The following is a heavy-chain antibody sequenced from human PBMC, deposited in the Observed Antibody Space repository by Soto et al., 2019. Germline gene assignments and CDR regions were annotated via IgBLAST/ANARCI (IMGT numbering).Heavy chain of an antibody. J-gene: IGHJ4*02. CDR3: ARAVRLVPFDY. CDR2: IYYSGST. CDR1: GGSISSGDYY. Sequence: PSETLSLTCTVSGGSISSGDYYLRWIRQPPGKGLEWIGYIYYSGSTYYNPSLKSRVTISVDTSKNQFSLKLSSVTAADTAVYYCARAVRLVPFDYWGQGTLVTVSS. D-gene: IGHD6-19*01. V-gene: IGHV4-30-4*01.